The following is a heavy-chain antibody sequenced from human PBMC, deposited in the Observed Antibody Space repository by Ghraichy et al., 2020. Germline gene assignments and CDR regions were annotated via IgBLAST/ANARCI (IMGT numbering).Heavy chain of an antibody. CDR3: ARVVGNYYYDSSGYPDY. D-gene: IGHD3-22*01. Sequence: GGSLRLSCAASGFTFSDYYMSWIRQAPGKGLEWVSYISSSGSTIYYADSVKGGFTISRDNAKNSLYLQMNSLRAEDTAVYYCARVVGNYYYDSSGYPDYWGQGTLVTVSS. CDR2: ISSSGSTI. CDR1: GFTFSDYY. J-gene: IGHJ4*02. V-gene: IGHV3-11*04.